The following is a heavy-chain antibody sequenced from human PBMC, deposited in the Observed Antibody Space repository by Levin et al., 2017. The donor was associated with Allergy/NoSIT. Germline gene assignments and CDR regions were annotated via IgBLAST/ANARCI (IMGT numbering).Heavy chain of an antibody. D-gene: IGHD2-15*01. V-gene: IGHV3-21*01. Sequence: GGSLRLSCAASGFTFSSYSMNWVRQAPGKGLEWVSSISSSSSYIYYADSVKGRFTISRDNAKNSLYLQMNSLRAEDTAVYYCARAGCSGGSCYDYWGQGTLVTVSS. J-gene: IGHJ4*02. CDR3: ARAGCSGGSCYDY. CDR2: ISSSSSYI. CDR1: GFTFSSYS.